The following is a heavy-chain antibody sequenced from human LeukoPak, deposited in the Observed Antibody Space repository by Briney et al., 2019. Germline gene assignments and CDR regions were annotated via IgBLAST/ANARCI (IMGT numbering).Heavy chain of an antibody. Sequence: GSLRLSCAASGFTFSSYWMSWVRPAPGKGLEWVANIKQDGSEKYYVDSVKGRFTISRDNAKNSLYLQMNSLRAEDTAVYYCARVGYYYYYGMDVWGQGTTVTVSS. V-gene: IGHV3-7*01. CDR3: ARVGYYYYYGMDV. CDR1: GFTFSSYW. CDR2: IKQDGSEK. J-gene: IGHJ6*02.